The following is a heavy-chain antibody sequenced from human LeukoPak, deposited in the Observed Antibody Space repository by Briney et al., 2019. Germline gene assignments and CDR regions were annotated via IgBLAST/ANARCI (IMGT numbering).Heavy chain of an antibody. D-gene: IGHD5-12*01. CDR3: ASGYSGYDALDY. CDR1: GGFISSYY. J-gene: IGHJ4*02. Sequence: PSETLSLTCTVSGGFISSYYWSWIRQPPGKGLEWIGYIYYSGSTNYNPSLKSRVTISVDTSKNQFSLKLSSVTAADTAVYYCASGYSGYDALDYWGQGTLVTVSS. V-gene: IGHV4-59*01. CDR2: IYYSGST.